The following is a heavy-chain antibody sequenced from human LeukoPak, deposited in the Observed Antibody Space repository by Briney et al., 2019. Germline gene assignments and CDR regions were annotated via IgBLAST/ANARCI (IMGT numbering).Heavy chain of an antibody. CDR1: GFTFANYG. Sequence: GGSLRLSCAASGFTFANYGMHWVRQAPGKGLEWVGRIKSKTDGGTTDYAAPVKGRFTISRDDSKNTLYLQMNSLKTEDTAVYYCTTLAYYYDSSGYYYDAYWGQGTLVTVPS. CDR3: TTLAYYYDSSGYYYDAY. D-gene: IGHD3-22*01. CDR2: IKSKTDGGTT. V-gene: IGHV3-15*01. J-gene: IGHJ4*02.